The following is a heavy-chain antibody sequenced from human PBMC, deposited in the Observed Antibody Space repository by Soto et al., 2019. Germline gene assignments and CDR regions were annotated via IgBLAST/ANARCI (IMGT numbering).Heavy chain of an antibody. D-gene: IGHD1-26*01. V-gene: IGHV1-3*01. Sequence: QVHLVQSGAEVQKPGASVRISCQASGYAFTTSAIHWVRQAPGQSLEWMGWINPATGDTKYSQDVRGRVTFAIVTSATTAYLDLRSLASHDTAVYYCARAAGRSKLLPFYFDPWGQGTLVTVSS. CDR3: ARAAGRSKLLPFYFDP. J-gene: IGHJ5*02. CDR2: INPATGDT. CDR1: GYAFTTSA.